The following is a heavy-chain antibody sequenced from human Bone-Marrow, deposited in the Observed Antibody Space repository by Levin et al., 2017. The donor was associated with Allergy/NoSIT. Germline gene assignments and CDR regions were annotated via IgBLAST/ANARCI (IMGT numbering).Heavy chain of an antibody. Sequence: AGGSLRLSCAASGFVFGTYSMNWVRQAPGKGLEWISYISSSGRTIYYADSVKGRFTISRDNAKNSLYLQMNSLRAEDTAVYFCARELYQCDGDCGWGQGTRVTVSS. V-gene: IGHV3-48*01. D-gene: IGHD2-21*02. J-gene: IGHJ4*02. CDR3: ARELYQCDGDCG. CDR2: ISSSGRTI. CDR1: GFVFGTYS.